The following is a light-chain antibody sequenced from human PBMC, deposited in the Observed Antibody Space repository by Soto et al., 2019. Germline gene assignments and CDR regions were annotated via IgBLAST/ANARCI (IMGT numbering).Light chain of an antibody. V-gene: IGKV3-15*01. CDR2: GAS. CDR1: QSISSN. J-gene: IGKJ5*01. Sequence: DIVMTQSPATLSVSPGERATLSCRASQSISSNLAWYQQKPGQAPRLLIDGASTRATGISARFSGSGSGTEFTFTISSLQSEDLAVYYCQQYNNWPLTFGQGTRLEIK. CDR3: QQYNNWPLT.